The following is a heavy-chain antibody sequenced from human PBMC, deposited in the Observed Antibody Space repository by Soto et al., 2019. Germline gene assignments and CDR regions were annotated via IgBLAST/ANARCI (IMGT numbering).Heavy chain of an antibody. V-gene: IGHV3-30-3*01. D-gene: IGHD4-17*01. Sequence: QVQLVESGGGVVQPERSLRLSCAASRFTFSNYAMHWVRQAPGTGLEWVAVISYDGSNKYYADSVQGRFTISRDNSKNTLYLQMNSLRAEDTAVYYCARGSNDYGDYNYFDYWGQGTLVTVSS. J-gene: IGHJ4*02. CDR2: ISYDGSNK. CDR3: ARGSNDYGDYNYFDY. CDR1: RFTFSNYA.